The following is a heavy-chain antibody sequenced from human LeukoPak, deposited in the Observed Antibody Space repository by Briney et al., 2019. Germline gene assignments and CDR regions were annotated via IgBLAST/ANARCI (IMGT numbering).Heavy chain of an antibody. Sequence: GGSLRLSCSASGFTFSSYAMQWVRQAPGKGLEYVSTISNDGGTTHYADSVKGRFTISRDNSKNTLYLQTSSLRAEDTAVYYCVRSRDWGQGTLVTVSS. CDR1: GFTFSSYA. V-gene: IGHV3-64D*06. CDR3: VRSRD. CDR2: ISNDGGTT. J-gene: IGHJ4*02.